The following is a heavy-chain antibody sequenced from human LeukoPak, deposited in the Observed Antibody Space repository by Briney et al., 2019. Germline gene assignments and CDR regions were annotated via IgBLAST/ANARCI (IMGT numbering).Heavy chain of an antibody. CDR2: IYPGDSDT. V-gene: IGHV5-51*01. CDR3: ASPGMYCSSTSCYAFDI. D-gene: IGHD2-2*01. CDR1: GYSFTSYW. J-gene: IGHJ3*02. Sequence: GESLKISCKGSGYSFTSYWIGWVRQMPGKGLEWMGIIYPGDSDTRYSPSFQGQVTISADKSISTAYLQWSSLKASDTAMYYCASPGMYCSSTSCYAFDIWGQGTMVTVSS.